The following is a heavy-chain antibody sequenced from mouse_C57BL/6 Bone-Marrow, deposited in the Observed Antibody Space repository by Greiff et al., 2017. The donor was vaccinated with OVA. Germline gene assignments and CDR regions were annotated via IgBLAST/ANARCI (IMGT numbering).Heavy chain of an antibody. Sequence: EVKLQESGPVLVKPGASVKMSCKASGYTFTDYYMNWVKQSHGKSLEWIGVINPYNGGTSYNQKFKGKATLTVDKSSSTAYMELNSLTSEDSAVYYCARSLGNYCGSRQAWFAYWGQGTLVTVSA. V-gene: IGHV1-19*01. CDR3: ARSLGNYCGSRQAWFAY. J-gene: IGHJ3*01. D-gene: IGHD1-1*01. CDR1: GYTFTDYY. CDR2: INPYNGGT.